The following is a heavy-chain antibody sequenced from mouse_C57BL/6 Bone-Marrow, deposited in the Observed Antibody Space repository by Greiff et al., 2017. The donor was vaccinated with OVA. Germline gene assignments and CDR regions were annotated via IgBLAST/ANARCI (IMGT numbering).Heavy chain of an antibody. J-gene: IGHJ2*01. CDR2: IYPRSGNT. CDR3: ASDYYGSSHFDY. Sequence: VQLQESGAELARPGSSVKLSCKASGYTFTSYGISWVKQRTGQGLEWIGEIYPRSGNTYYNEKFKGKATLTADKSSSTAYMELRSLTSEDSAVYVCASDYYGSSHFDYWGQGTTLTVSS. V-gene: IGHV1-81*01. D-gene: IGHD1-1*01. CDR1: GYTFTSYG.